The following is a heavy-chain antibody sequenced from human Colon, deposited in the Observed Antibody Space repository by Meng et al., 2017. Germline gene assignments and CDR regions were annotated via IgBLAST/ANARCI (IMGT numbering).Heavy chain of an antibody. V-gene: IGHV3-66*02. J-gene: IGHJ4*02. CDR1: GFSVSSDF. CDR3: ANRFV. D-gene: IGHD3-3*01. Sequence: EVQLWESGGGLVQPGGSLRLSCAVSGFSVSSDFMIWVRQAPGKGLEWVSMIHSSAGTFFADSVKGRFTVSTDNSKNTLYLQMNSLRIEDTAVYHCANRFVWGLGTLVTVSS. CDR2: IHSSAGT.